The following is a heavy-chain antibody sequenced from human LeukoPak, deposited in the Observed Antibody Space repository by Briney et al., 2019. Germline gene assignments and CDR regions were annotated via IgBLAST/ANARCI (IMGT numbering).Heavy chain of an antibody. CDR1: GYTFTGYY. J-gene: IGHJ6*02. CDR3: ARPQGSGWTNYYGMDV. D-gene: IGHD6-19*01. Sequence: ASVRVSCKASGYTFTGYYMHWVRRAPGQGLEWMGWIDPNSGDTNYAQKFQGRVTMTRDTSIRTAYMELSSLRSDETAVYYCARPQGSGWTNYYGMDVWGQGTTVTVSS. V-gene: IGHV1-2*02. CDR2: IDPNSGDT.